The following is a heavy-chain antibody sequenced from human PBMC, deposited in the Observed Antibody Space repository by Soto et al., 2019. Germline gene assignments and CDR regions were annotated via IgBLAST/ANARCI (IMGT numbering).Heavy chain of an antibody. V-gene: IGHV2-5*02. CDR2: IYWDDDK. Sequence: QITLNESGPPVVRPTETLTLTCRFSGFSLTTSGVGVGWIRQSPGKAPEWLALIYWDDDKRYSASLKSRLTITKDTSKNQVVLTVSDLDPTDTATYYCAHRVLRTVFGLVTTTAICFDFWGQGTPVTVSS. CDR1: GFSLTTSGVG. CDR3: AHRVLRTVFGLVTTTAICFDF. D-gene: IGHD3-3*01. J-gene: IGHJ4*02.